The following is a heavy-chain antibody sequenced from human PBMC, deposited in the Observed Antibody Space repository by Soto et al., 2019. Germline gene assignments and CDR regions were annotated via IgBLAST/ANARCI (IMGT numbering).Heavy chain of an antibody. V-gene: IGHV4-39*01. CDR1: GGSTSSSSYY. CDR3: ARHVDGGYWTPFDY. D-gene: IGHD2-2*03. CDR2: IYYSGRT. Sequence: QLQLQESGPGLVKPSETLSLTCIVSGGSTSSSSYYWGWIRQPPGKGLEWIGSIYYSGRTYYNASLRSRVTISVDTSKYQFSLKLSSVTAADTAVYYCARHVDGGYWTPFDYWGQGTLVTVSS. J-gene: IGHJ4*02.